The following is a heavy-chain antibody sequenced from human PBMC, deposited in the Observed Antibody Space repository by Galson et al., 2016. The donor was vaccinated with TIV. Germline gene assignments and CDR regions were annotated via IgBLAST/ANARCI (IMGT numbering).Heavy chain of an antibody. J-gene: IGHJ3*02. V-gene: IGHV6-1*01. CDR3: TSAAGKKGASCYATCETFDI. CDR1: GDSVSSNSAA. CDR2: TYCRSRCYY. D-gene: IGHD2-2*01. Sequence: CAISGDSVSSNSAAWNWIRQSPSRGLEWLGRTYCRSRCYYDYAVSVKSRITINPDTSKNQFSLQLNSVTPEDTAVYYCTSAAGKKGASCYATCETFDIWGQGTMVTVSS.